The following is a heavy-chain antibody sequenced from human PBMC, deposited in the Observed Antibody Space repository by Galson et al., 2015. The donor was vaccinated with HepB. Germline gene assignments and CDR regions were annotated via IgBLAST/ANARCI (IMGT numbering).Heavy chain of an antibody. D-gene: IGHD6-19*01. CDR2: LYSGGST. V-gene: IGHV3-66*01. J-gene: IGHJ6*02. CDR1: GFTVSSNY. Sequence: SLRLSCAASGFTVSSNYMSWVRQAPGKGLEGVSVLYSGGSTYYADPLRGRLTIYRDKSKNTLYLQMTSRGAEGTAVYYCARAILSLRIAVAGPVYGMDVWGQGTTVTVSS. CDR3: ARAILSLRIAVAGPVYGMDV.